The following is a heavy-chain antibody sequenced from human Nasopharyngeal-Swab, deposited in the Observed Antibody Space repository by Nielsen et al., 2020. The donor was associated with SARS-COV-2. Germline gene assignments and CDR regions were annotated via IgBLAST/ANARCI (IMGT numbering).Heavy chain of an antibody. D-gene: IGHD3-16*02. CDR3: ARRYTALDY. Sequence: WVRQAPGQGLEWMGWINTNTGNPTYVQAFTGRFVFSLDTSVSTAYLQISSLKAEDTAVYYCARRYTALDYWGQGTLVTVSS. CDR2: INTNTGNP. J-gene: IGHJ4*02. V-gene: IGHV7-4-1*02.